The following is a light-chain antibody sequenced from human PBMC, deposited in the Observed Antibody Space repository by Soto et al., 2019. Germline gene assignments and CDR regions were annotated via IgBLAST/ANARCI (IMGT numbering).Light chain of an antibody. V-gene: IGLV2-14*01. CDR3: SSYTTSYFYV. CDR1: GRDIGAYDY. J-gene: IGLJ1*01. Sequence: QSVLTQPASVSGSPGQSITISCTGSGRDIGAYDYVSWYQQHPGKAPKLLIYGVKNRPSGVSYRFSGSKSAFTASLTISGLQAEDEAHYYCSSYTTSYFYVFGPGTKLTVL. CDR2: GVK.